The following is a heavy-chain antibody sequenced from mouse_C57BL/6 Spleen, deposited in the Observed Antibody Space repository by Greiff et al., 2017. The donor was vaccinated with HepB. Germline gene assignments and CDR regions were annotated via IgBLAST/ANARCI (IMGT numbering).Heavy chain of an antibody. V-gene: IGHV1-82*01. CDR3: ARGNWVNFDY. D-gene: IGHD4-1*01. J-gene: IGHJ2*01. CDR1: GYAFSSSW. CDR2: IYPGDGDT. Sequence: VKLQQSGPELVKPGASVKISCKASGYAFSSSWMNWVKQRPGKGLEWIGRIYPGDGDTNYNGKFKGKATLTADKSSSTAYMQLSSLTSEDSAVYFCARGNWVNFDYWGQGTTLTVSS.